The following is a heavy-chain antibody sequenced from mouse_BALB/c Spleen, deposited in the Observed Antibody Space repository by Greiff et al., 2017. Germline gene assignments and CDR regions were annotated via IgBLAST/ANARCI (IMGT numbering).Heavy chain of an antibody. V-gene: IGHV1-4*01. CDR2: INPSSGYT. Sequence: LQESGAELARPGASVKMSCKASGYTFTSYTMHWVKQRPGQGLEWIGYINPSSGYTNYNQKFKDKATLTADKSSSTTYMQLSSLTSEDSAVYYYARGSGYDGYWYFDVWGAGTTVTVSS. CDR3: ARGSGYDGYWYFDV. CDR1: GYTFTSYT. J-gene: IGHJ1*01. D-gene: IGHD2-2*01.